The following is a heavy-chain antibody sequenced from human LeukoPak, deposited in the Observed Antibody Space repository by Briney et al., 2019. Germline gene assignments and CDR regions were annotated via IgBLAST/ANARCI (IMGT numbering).Heavy chain of an antibody. J-gene: IGHJ4*02. CDR3: AKDPLMITFGGPER. CDR1: GFTFISYG. Sequence: GRSLRLSCAASGFTFISYGMHWVRQAPGKGLEWVAVISYDGSNKYYADSVKGRFTISRDNSKNTLYLQMNSLRAEDTAVYYCAKDPLMITFGGPERWGQGTLVTVSS. V-gene: IGHV3-30*18. D-gene: IGHD3-16*01. CDR2: ISYDGSNK.